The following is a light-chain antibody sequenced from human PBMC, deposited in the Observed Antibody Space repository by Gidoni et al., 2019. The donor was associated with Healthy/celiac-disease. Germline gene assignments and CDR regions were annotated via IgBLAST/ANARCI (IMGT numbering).Light chain of an antibody. CDR2: QDS. Sequence: SYELTQPPSVSGSPGQTASITCSGDKLGDKYACWYQQKPGQSPVLVIYQDSKRPSGIPERFSGSNSGNTATLTISGTQAMDEADYYCQAWDSSTSVVFGGGTKLTVL. CDR3: QAWDSSTSVV. V-gene: IGLV3-1*01. CDR1: KLGDKY. J-gene: IGLJ2*01.